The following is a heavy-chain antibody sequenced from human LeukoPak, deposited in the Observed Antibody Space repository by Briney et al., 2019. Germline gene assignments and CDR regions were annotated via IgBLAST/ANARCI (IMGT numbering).Heavy chain of an antibody. Sequence: RPALVNPPQTLTLTCTFSGFSLSTPEMCVTWIRQPPGKALEWLARIAWDDDKFYSPSLRTRLTISKDTPKNQVVLRMTNMDPVDTGTYYCARMTPDSPSFDYWGQGALITVSS. D-gene: IGHD2-15*01. CDR3: ARMTPDSPSFDY. CDR2: IAWDDDK. J-gene: IGHJ4*02. CDR1: GFSLSTPEMC. V-gene: IGHV2-70*17.